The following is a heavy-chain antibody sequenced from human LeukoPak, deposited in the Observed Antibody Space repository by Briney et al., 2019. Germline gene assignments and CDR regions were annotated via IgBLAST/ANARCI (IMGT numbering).Heavy chain of an antibody. D-gene: IGHD5-18*01. V-gene: IGHV1-69*04. J-gene: IGHJ4*02. CDR2: IIPILGIA. Sequence: ASVKVSCKASGGTFSSYAISWVRQAPGQGLEWMGRIIPILGIANYAQKFQGRVTITADKSTSTAYMELSSLRAEDTAVYYCARDSAEGYSYGSSLGYWGQGTLVTVSS. CDR1: GGTFSSYA. CDR3: ARDSAEGYSYGSSLGY.